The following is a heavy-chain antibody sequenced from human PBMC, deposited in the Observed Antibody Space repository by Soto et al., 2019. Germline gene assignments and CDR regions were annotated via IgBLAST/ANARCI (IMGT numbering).Heavy chain of an antibody. J-gene: IGHJ5*02. D-gene: IGHD3-9*01. CDR3: LREDDTTGSYSWFAP. CDR1: GAAFNTIT. Sequence: QVQLVQSGAEVKKPGSSVRVSCKASGAAFNTITINWVRQAPGQGLEWMGRFVPVFGSATYAQKFQGRVSITADASTSAFYMELSRLNSEDTALYYCLREDDTTGSYSWFAPWGPGTMITVSS. CDR2: FVPVFGSA. V-gene: IGHV1-69*01.